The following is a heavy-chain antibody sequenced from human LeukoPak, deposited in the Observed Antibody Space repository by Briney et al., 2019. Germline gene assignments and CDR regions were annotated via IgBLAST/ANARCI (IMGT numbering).Heavy chain of an antibody. J-gene: IGHJ3*02. CDR2: ISSASSYI. D-gene: IGHD3-3*01. CDR1: GFTFSSYA. CDR3: AKDASKGIFGVVIRIDI. V-gene: IGHV3-21*01. Sequence: GGSLRLSCAASGFTFSSYAMNWVRQAPGKGLEWVSSISSASSYIYYADSVKGRFTISRDNSKNTLYLQMNSLRAEDTAVYYCAKDASKGIFGVVIRIDIWGQGTMVTVSS.